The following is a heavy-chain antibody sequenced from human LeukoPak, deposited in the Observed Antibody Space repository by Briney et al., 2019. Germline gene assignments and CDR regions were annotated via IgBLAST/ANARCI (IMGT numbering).Heavy chain of an antibody. Sequence: SETLSLTCTVSGGSISSYYWSWIRQPPGKGLEWIGYIYYSGSTNYNPSLKSRVTISVDTSKNQFSLKLSSVTAADTAVYYCASEAMVRGAFDYWGQGTLVTVSS. V-gene: IGHV4-59*01. CDR3: ASEAMVRGAFDY. CDR2: IYYSGST. CDR1: GGSISSYY. J-gene: IGHJ4*02. D-gene: IGHD3-10*01.